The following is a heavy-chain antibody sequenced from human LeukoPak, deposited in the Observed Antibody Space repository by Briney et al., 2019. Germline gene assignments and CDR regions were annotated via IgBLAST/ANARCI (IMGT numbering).Heavy chain of an antibody. D-gene: IGHD3-10*02. V-gene: IGHV3-30*04. J-gene: IGHJ6*04. Sequence: GRSLRLSCAASGFTFSSYAMHWVRQAPGKGLEWVAVISYDGSNKYYADSVKGRFTISRDNARNSLYLQMNSLRAEDTAVYYCAELGITMIGGVWGKGTTVTISS. CDR2: ISYDGSNK. CDR1: GFTFSSYA. CDR3: AELGITMIGGV.